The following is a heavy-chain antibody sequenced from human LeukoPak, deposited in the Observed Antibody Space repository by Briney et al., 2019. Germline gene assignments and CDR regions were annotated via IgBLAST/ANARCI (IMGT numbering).Heavy chain of an antibody. J-gene: IGHJ6*03. V-gene: IGHV4-59*01. D-gene: IGHD6-6*01. CDR3: ARDTRSSHDYYYYYMDV. CDR1: GGSISSYY. CDR2: IYYSGST. Sequence: SETLSLTCTVSGGSISSYYWSWIRQPPGKGLEWIGYIYYSGSTNYNPSLKSRVTISVDTSKNQFSLKLSSVTAADTAVYYCARDTRSSHDYYYYYMDVWGKGTTVTVSS.